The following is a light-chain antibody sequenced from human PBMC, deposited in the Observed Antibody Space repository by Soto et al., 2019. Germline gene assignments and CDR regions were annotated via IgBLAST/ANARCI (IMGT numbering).Light chain of an antibody. V-gene: IGLV2-14*01. CDR2: DVR. CDR1: SSDIGGYNY. CDR3: SSYTSSSTVI. J-gene: IGLJ2*01. Sequence: QSALTQPASVSGSPGQSITISCTETSSDIGGYNYISWYQQLPGKAPKFIIYDVRNRPSGVSNRFSGSRSGNTASLTISGLQAEDEADYYCSSYTSSSTVIFGGGTQLTVL.